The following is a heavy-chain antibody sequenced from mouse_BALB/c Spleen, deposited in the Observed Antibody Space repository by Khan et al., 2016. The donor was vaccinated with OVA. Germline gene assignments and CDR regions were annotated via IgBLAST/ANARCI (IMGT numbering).Heavy chain of an antibody. J-gene: IGHJ2*01. CDR2: IWAGGST. V-gene: IGHV2-9*02. Sequence: QVQLKESGPGLVAPSQSLSITCTVSGFSLTRHGIHWVRQPPGKGLEWLGIIWAGGSTNYNSALMSRLSITKDSSKSQVFLKMNSLQTDDTAIYYCARSREPGYFDYWGQGTTLTVSS. D-gene: IGHD1-1*01. CDR3: ARSREPGYFDY. CDR1: GFSLTRHG.